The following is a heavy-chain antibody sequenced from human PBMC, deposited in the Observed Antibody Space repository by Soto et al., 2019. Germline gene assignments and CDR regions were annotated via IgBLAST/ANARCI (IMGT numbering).Heavy chain of an antibody. V-gene: IGHV3-53*01. J-gene: IGHJ4*02. CDR2: IYSGGTT. Sequence: GGSLRLSCAASVFTVSNNYMIWVRQAPGKGLEWVSLIYSGGTTHYADSVKGRFTISRDDSKNTLYLQMNSLRVEDTAVYYCARDPPGIVASGAGGWGQGTLVTVSS. CDR3: ARDPPGIVASGAGG. D-gene: IGHD6-13*01. CDR1: VFTVSNNY.